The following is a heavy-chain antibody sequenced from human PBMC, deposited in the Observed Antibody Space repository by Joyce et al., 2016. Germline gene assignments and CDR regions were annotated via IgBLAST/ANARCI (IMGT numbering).Heavy chain of an antibody. V-gene: IGHV3-23*01. Sequence: EVQLLDSGGGFMQPGGSLRLSFAASGFTFSSHIMTWVRQAPGKGLGWVSGIKSDGSTYYVDSVKCRFTISRDNSKNTVYLQMNSLRVEDTAIYYCAKGDCNGGSCYSSWGQGTLVTVSS. CDR1: GFTFSSHI. CDR2: IKSDGST. CDR3: AKGDCNGGSCYSS. J-gene: IGHJ5*02. D-gene: IGHD2-15*01.